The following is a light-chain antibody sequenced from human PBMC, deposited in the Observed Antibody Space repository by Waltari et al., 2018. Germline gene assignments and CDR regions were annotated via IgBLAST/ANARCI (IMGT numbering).Light chain of an antibody. CDR1: QSVGKS. Sequence: EIVLTQSPGTLSLSPGERATLSCRTRQSVGKSLAWYQQRPGPAPSLLIYDASTSATGTPVRFSGSGFGTDFSHAIRSLEPEDLAVYCCQHYVNVPVTFGQGTKVEI. V-gene: IGKV3-20*01. CDR3: QHYVNVPVT. J-gene: IGKJ1*01. CDR2: DAS.